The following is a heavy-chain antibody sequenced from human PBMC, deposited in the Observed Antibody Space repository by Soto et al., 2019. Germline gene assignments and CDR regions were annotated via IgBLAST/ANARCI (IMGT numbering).Heavy chain of an antibody. CDR3: ARGPYRSYYYYGMDV. CDR1: GFTFSSYG. Sequence: TGGSLRLSCAASGFTFSSYGMHWVRQAPGKGLEWVAVIWYDGSNKYYADSVKGRFTISRDNSKNTLYLQMNSLRAEDTAVYYCARGPYRSYYYYGMDVWGQGTTVTVSS. V-gene: IGHV3-33*01. CDR2: IWYDGSNK. D-gene: IGHD5-18*01. J-gene: IGHJ6*02.